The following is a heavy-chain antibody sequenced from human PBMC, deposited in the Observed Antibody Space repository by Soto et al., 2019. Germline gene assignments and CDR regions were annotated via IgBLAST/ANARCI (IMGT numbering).Heavy chain of an antibody. J-gene: IGHJ6*02. CDR2: LIPIFGTA. V-gene: IGHV1-69*01. CDR3: ASGEGYCSSTSCSTNYYYYGMDV. Sequence: QVQLVQSGAEVKKPGSSVKVSCKASGGTFSSYAIIWVRQAPGQGLEWMGGLIPIFGTANYEQKFQGRVTITADESTSTAYMELSSLRSEDTAVYYCASGEGYCSSTSCSTNYYYYGMDVWGQGTTVTVSS. CDR1: GGTFSSYA. D-gene: IGHD2-2*01.